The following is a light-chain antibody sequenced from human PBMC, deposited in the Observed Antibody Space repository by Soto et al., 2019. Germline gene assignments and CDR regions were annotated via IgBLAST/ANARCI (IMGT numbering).Light chain of an antibody. CDR1: QNINNY. J-gene: IGKJ1*01. CDR3: QHYGGMWT. CDR2: DAS. V-gene: IGKV1-33*01. Sequence: DIQMTQSPSSLSASVGDRVTITCQASQNINNYLNWYQQKPGRAPKLLIYDASNLEAGVPSRFRGSGSGTEFTLTISSLQPDDFATYCCQHYGGMWTFGQGTKVDIK.